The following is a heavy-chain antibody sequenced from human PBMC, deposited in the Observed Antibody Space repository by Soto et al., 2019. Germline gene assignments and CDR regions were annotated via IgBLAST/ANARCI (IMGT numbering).Heavy chain of an antibody. V-gene: IGHV1-8*01. CDR1: GHTLASYD. CDR2: MTPDSGDT. D-gene: IGHD2-21*02. CDR3: ARDPFYCGFDS. Sequence: QVQLVQSGAEVRKPGASVKVSCKASGHTLASYDINWVRQATGQGLEWMGWMTPDSGDTGYAQKFQGRVTMTWDTAITTAYMELSSLRSDDTAVYYCARDPFYCGFDSWCQGTLVTVSS. J-gene: IGHJ5*01.